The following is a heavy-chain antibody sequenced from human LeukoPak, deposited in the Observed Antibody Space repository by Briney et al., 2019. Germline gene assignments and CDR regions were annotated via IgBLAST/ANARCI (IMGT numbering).Heavy chain of an antibody. J-gene: IGHJ4*02. V-gene: IGHV1-2*02. CDR1: GYTFTGYY. CDR2: INPNSGGT. CDR3: ARDPSDYYDSSGSDY. D-gene: IGHD3-22*01. Sequence: GASVKVSCKASGYTFTGYYMHWVRQAPGQGLEWMGWINPNSGGTNYAQKFQGRVTMTRDTPISTAYMELSRLRSDDTAVYYCARDPSDYYDSSGSDYWGQGTLVTVSS.